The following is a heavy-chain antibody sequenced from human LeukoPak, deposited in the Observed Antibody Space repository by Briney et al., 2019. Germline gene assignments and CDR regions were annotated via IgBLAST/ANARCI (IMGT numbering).Heavy chain of an antibody. V-gene: IGHV1-58*01. CDR3: AAEGPGGGIDY. J-gene: IGHJ4*02. CDR2: IVVGSGNT. D-gene: IGHD3-16*01. CDR1: GFTFTSSA. Sequence: SVKVSCKASGFTFTSSAVQWVRQARGQRLEWIGWIVVGSGNTNYAQKFQERVTIARDMSTSTAYMELSSLRSEDTAVYYCAAEGPGGGIDYWGQGTLVTVSS.